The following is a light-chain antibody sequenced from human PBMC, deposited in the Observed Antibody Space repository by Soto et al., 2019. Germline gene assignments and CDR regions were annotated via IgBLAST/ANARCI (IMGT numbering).Light chain of an antibody. CDR2: GAS. Sequence: IVMTQSPATLSVSPWERATLCCRASQSVSSHLSWFQQKPGQAPMLLVYGASTRASAIPARFSGSGSGTEFTLTISSLQSEDFAVYYCQHYTNWPRPFGQGTKVDIK. J-gene: IGKJ1*01. CDR3: QHYTNWPRP. V-gene: IGKV3-15*01. CDR1: QSVSSH.